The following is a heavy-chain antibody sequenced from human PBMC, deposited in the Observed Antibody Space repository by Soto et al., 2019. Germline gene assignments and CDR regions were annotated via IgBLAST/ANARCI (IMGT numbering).Heavy chain of an antibody. CDR3: ASGASRWYPYFFDS. J-gene: IGHJ4*02. CDR2: IITYYNTL. V-gene: IGHV1-69*18. Sequence: QAQVVXXXXEVRKPGSSVKLSCKASEGTXXXYAIAWVRQAPGQGLEWKGRIITYYNTLNYAQKFQDRVTITADDYTNTVYMELSSPRSDDTAVYFCASGASRWYPYFFDSWAQGTLVTVSS. CDR1: EGTXXXYA. D-gene: IGHD6-13*01.